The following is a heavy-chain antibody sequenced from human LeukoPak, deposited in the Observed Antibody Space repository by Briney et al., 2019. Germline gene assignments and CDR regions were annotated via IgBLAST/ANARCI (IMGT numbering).Heavy chain of an antibody. CDR1: GYYFASYW. D-gene: IGHD5-24*01. Sequence: GESLKISCQGSGYYFASYWIGWVRQMPGKGLEWIGIIYPGDSDTTYSPSFQGQVTISVDNSINTAYLQWSSLRASDTAIYYCARRDGTYSFDYWGQGTLVTVSS. J-gene: IGHJ4*02. CDR3: ARRDGTYSFDY. V-gene: IGHV5-51*01. CDR2: IYPGDSDT.